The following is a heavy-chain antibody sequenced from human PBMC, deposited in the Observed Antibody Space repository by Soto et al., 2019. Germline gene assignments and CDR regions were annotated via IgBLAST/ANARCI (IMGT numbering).Heavy chain of an antibody. CDR1: VFTFSSYS. D-gene: IGHD6-13*01. J-gene: IGHJ4*02. Sequence: WWSLRLSCAASVFTFSSYSMNWFRQAPGKGLEWVSSISSSSSYIYYADSVKGRFTISRDNSKNTLYLQMNSLRAEDTAVYYCARNAVRQLAKMYYFDYWGQGTLVTVSS. V-gene: IGHV3-21*04. CDR2: ISSSSSYI. CDR3: ARNAVRQLAKMYYFDY.